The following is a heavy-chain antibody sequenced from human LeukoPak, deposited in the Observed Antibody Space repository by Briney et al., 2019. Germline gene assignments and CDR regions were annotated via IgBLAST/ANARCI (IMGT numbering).Heavy chain of an antibody. CDR1: GGSFSGYY. CDR3: VKLVYYDSSGNPDY. Sequence: PSETLSLTCAVYGGSFSGYYWSWIRQPPGKGLEWIGEINHSGSTNYNPSLKSRVTISVDTSKNQFTLKLSSVTAADAAVYYCVKLVYYDSSGNPDYWGQGTLVTVSS. D-gene: IGHD3-22*01. V-gene: IGHV4-34*01. J-gene: IGHJ4*02. CDR2: INHSGST.